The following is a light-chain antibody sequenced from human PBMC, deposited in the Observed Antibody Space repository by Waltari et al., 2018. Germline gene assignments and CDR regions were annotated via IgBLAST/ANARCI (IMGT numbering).Light chain of an antibody. J-gene: IGLJ3*02. Sequence: QSALTPPSSVSGSPGQSITFSCTGIVSAIYGSDFVSWYQPHPGQAPQAIIFDVTNRPSGISDRFSASKSANTAALTISRLQPEDEGGNYGTSQTVDGGVLFGGGTQVTVL. V-gene: IGLV2-14*03. CDR2: DVT. CDR3: TSQTVDGGVL. CDR1: VSAIYGSDF.